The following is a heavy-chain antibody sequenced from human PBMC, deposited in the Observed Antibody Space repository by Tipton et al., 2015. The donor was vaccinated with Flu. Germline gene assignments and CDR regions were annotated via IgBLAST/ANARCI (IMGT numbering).Heavy chain of an antibody. CDR1: GGSISGYY. CDR3: ARVPRGPYYGMDV. D-gene: IGHD3-10*01. CDR2: IYSSGRST. V-gene: IGHV4-59*12. J-gene: IGHJ6*02. Sequence: TLSLTCTVSGGSISGYYWSWIRQPPGRGLEWIGYIYSSGRSTNYNPSVKSRVTISVDTSKNQFSLKLSSVTAADTAVYYCARVPRGPYYGMDVWGQGTTVTVSS.